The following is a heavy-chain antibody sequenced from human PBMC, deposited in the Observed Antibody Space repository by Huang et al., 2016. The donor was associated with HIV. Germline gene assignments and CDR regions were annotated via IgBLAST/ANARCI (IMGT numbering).Heavy chain of an antibody. J-gene: IGHJ4*02. CDR3: ATPDASLATSFDH. V-gene: IGHV5-51*03. Sequence: EVQLEQSGAEVKKPGESLKISCKASGYIFSNYWIGWVRPMPGKGLEWWWFVYLGNSDTRYGPSFYGRVTVSVDKSSATAYLKWSSLRPSDTARYYCATPDASLATSFDHWGRGTMLTVSS. CDR2: VYLGNSDT. CDR1: GYIFSNYW.